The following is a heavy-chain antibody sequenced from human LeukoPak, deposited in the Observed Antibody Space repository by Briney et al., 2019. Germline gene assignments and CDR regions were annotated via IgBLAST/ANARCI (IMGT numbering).Heavy chain of an antibody. D-gene: IGHD5-12*01. J-gene: IGHJ4*02. CDR1: GGSISSYY. V-gene: IGHV4-59*06. CDR3: ASGYETGYYFDY. Sequence: PSETLSLTCTVSGGSISSYYWSWIRQPPGKGLEWIGYIYYSGTTYYNPSLKSRVIISIDTSKNQFSLKLSSVTAADTAVYYCASGYETGYYFDYWGQGILVTVSS. CDR2: IYYSGTT.